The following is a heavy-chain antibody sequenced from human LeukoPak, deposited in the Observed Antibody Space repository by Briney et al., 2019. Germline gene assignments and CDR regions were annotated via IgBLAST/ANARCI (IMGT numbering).Heavy chain of an antibody. J-gene: IGHJ4*02. Sequence: GGSLRLSCAASGFTFSSYGMHWVRQAPGKGLEWVAFIRYDGSNKYYADSVKGRFTISRDNSKNTLYLQMNSLRAEDTAVYYCAKLMITFGELSLGDYWGQGTLVTVSS. D-gene: IGHD3-16*02. CDR1: GFTFSSYG. V-gene: IGHV3-30*02. CDR2: IRYDGSNK. CDR3: AKLMITFGELSLGDY.